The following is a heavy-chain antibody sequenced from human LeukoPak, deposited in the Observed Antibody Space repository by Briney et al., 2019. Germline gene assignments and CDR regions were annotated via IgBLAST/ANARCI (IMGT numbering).Heavy chain of an antibody. D-gene: IGHD6-19*01. CDR1: GFTFSSYP. CDR3: ARGQIGVALDY. CDR2: ISYDGSNK. J-gene: IGHJ4*02. Sequence: GRSLRLSCADSGFTFSSYPMHWVRQAPGKGLEWVALISYDGSNKYYADSVKGRFTISRDNSQNTLFLQTNSLRAEDTAVYYCARGQIGVALDYWGQGTLVTVSS. V-gene: IGHV3-30-3*01.